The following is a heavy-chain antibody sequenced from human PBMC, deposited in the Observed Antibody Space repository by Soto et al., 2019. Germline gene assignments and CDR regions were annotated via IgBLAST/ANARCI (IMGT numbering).Heavy chain of an antibody. CDR2: IVVGGGNT. J-gene: IGHJ6*02. D-gene: IGHD3-22*01. V-gene: IGHV1-58*01. Sequence: SVKVSCKASGFTFTSSAVQWVRQARGQRLEWIGWIVVGGGNTNYAQKFQERVTITRDMSTSTAYMELSSLRSEDTAVYYCAAESYYYDSSGYYRYYYYHGMDVWGQGTTVTVSS. CDR1: GFTFTSSA. CDR3: AAESYYYDSSGYYRYYYYHGMDV.